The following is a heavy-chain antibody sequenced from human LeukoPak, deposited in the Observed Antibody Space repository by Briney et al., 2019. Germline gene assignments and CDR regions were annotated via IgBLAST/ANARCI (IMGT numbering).Heavy chain of an antibody. D-gene: IGHD2/OR15-2a*01. Sequence: PSETLSLTCSVSGGSISSDHWNWIRQTPGKGLEWIGCIYYSGRTYYNPSLKSRVTISVDMSKSQFSLRLTSVTAADTAVYYCARKNVFEIWRQGTLVTVSS. CDR2: IYYSGRT. V-gene: IGHV4-59*01. CDR3: ARKNVFEI. J-gene: IGHJ3*02. CDR1: GGSISSDH.